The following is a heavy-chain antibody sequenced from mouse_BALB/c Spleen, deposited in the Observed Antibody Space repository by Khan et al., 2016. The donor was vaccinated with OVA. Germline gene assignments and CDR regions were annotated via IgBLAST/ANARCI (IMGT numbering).Heavy chain of an antibody. CDR1: GYTFTDFA. V-gene: IGHV1S137*01. CDR2: NSTYYGDV. Sequence: QVQLKESGAELVRPGVSVRISCKGSGYTFTDFAMHWVKQSHAKSLEWLGVNSTYYGDVDYNHKFRDKATMTVDKSSSTADTELAGLTSDDSSFYYCVRGGGKSRFAYWGQGTLVTVSA. CDR3: VRGGGKSRFAY. D-gene: IGHD1-1*02. J-gene: IGHJ3*01.